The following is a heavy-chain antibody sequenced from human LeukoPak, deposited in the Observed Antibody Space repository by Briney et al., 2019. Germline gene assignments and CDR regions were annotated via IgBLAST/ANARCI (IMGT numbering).Heavy chain of an antibody. CDR2: IVSNGDST. Sequence: GGSLRLSCAASGFTFSSYAMSWARQAPGKGLEYVSAIVSNGDSTYYADSVKGRFTISRDNAKNTLYLQMSSLRPDDTAVYYCVNPGWYYDSSGYSYYYGMDVWGQGTTVTVSS. D-gene: IGHD3-22*01. J-gene: IGHJ6*02. CDR3: VNPGWYYDSSGYSYYYGMDV. V-gene: IGHV3-64D*09. CDR1: GFTFSSYA.